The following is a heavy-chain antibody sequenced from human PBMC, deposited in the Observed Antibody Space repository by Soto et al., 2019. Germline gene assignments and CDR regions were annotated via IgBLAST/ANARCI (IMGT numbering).Heavy chain of an antibody. J-gene: IGHJ6*02. CDR2: IIPIFGTA. CDR1: GGTFSSYA. D-gene: IGHD6-6*01. V-gene: IGHV1-69*06. Sequence: GASVKVSCKASGGTFSSYAISWVRQAPGQGLEWMGGIIPIFGTANYAQKFQGRVTITADKSTSTAYMELSSLRSEDTAVYYCARGSRKLVSTKEPYYYYGMDVWGQGTTVTVSS. CDR3: ARGSRKLVSTKEPYYYYGMDV.